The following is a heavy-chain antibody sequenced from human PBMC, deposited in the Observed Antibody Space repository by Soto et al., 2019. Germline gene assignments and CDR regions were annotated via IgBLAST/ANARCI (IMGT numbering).Heavy chain of an antibody. CDR3: AADAKGIPFDY. V-gene: IGHV3-53*02. J-gene: IGHJ4*02. CDR2: IDSGGRT. Sequence: EVQLVETGGDLIQPGGSLRLSCAVSGFTVSSNHMSWVRQAPGKGLEWVSIIDSGGRTYDADSVKGRFTISRDTSKSTLFLQMNSLRVEDSAVYYCAADAKGIPFDYWGQGTLVTVSS. CDR1: GFTVSSNH.